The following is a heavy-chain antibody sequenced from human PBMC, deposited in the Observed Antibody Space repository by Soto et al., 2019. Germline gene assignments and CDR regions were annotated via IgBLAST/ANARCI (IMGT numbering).Heavy chain of an antibody. Sequence: PGGSLRLSCAASGFTFSSYGMHWVRQAPGKGLEWVAVIWYDGSNKYYADSVKGRFTISRDNSKNTLYLQMNSLRAEDTAVYYCARDRSIAVAGYYGMDVWGQGTTVTVSS. J-gene: IGHJ6*02. V-gene: IGHV3-33*01. D-gene: IGHD6-19*01. CDR1: GFTFSSYG. CDR2: IWYDGSNK. CDR3: ARDRSIAVAGYYGMDV.